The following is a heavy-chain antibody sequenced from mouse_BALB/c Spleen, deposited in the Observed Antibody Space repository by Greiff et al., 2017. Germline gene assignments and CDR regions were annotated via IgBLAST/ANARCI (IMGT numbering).Heavy chain of an antibody. D-gene: IGHD1-2*01. J-gene: IGHJ2*01. Sequence: EVQLQQSGTVLARPGASVKMSCKASGYSFTSYWMHWVKQRPGQGLEWIGAIYPGNSDTSYNQKFKGKAKLTAVTSASTAYMELSSLTNEDSAVYYCTRGVIHYYGYVDYWGQGTTLTVSS. CDR2: IYPGNSDT. CDR1: GYSFTSYW. V-gene: IGHV1-5*01. CDR3: TRGVIHYYGYVDY.